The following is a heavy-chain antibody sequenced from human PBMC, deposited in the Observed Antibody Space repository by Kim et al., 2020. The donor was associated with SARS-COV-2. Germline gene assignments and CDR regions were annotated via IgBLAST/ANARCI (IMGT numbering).Heavy chain of an antibody. V-gene: IGHV1-46*01. Sequence: ASVKVSCKASGYTFTSYHMHWVRQAPGQGLEWMSFINASGRSASYPQKFQGRVTMTRDTSTSTVYMELSSLRSEDTAVYYCAREGPNTYYFDYWGQGTLVTVSS. CDR3: AREGPNTYYFDY. J-gene: IGHJ4*02. CDR2: INASGRSA. CDR1: GYTFTSYH. D-gene: IGHD3-16*01.